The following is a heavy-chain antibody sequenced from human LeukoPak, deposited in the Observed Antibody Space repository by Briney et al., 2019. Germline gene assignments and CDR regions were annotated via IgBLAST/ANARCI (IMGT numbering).Heavy chain of an antibody. V-gene: IGHV3-30*02. Sequence: PGGSLRLSCAASGFTFSNYGMLWVRQAPRKGLEGVAFIRYEGSNKYYAHSVKGRFTITRDNAKNSPYLQMNSLRAEDTAVYYCARERSIGDRSYAFDIWGQGTMVTVSS. CDR1: GFTFSNYG. D-gene: IGHD4-17*01. CDR2: IRYEGSNK. CDR3: ARERSIGDRSYAFDI. J-gene: IGHJ3*02.